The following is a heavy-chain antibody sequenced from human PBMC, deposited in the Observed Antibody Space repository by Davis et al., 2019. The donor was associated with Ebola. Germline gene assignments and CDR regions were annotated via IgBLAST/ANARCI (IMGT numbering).Heavy chain of an antibody. J-gene: IGHJ5*02. CDR2: IYTSGST. CDR1: GGSFSGYY. D-gene: IGHD1-7*01. CDR3: ARSTGTTLRYHKTGFDP. Sequence: PSETLSLTCAVYGGSFSGYYWSWIRQPAGKGLEWIGRIYTSGSTNYNPSLKSRVTMSVDTSKNQFSLKLSSVTAADTAVYYCARSTGTTLRYHKTGFDPWGQGTLVTVSS. V-gene: IGHV4-59*10.